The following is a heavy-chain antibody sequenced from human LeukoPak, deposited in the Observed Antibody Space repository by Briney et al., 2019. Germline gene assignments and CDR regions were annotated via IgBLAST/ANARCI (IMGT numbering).Heavy chain of an antibody. CDR1: GYTFTGYY. J-gene: IGHJ4*02. CDR3: ARDGGYYYDSSGYPDY. D-gene: IGHD3-22*01. V-gene: IGHV1-18*04. CDR2: ISAYNGNT. Sequence: GASVKVPCKASGYTFTGYYMHWVRQAPGQGLEWMGWISAYNGNTNYAQKLQGRVTMTTDTSTSTAYMELRSLRSDDTAVYYCARDGGYYYDSSGYPDYWGQGTLVTVSS.